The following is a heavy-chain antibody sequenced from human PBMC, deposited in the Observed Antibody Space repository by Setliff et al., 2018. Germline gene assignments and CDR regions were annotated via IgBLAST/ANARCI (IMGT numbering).Heavy chain of an antibody. V-gene: IGHV4-34*01. CDR1: GESFDNHY. J-gene: IGHJ4*02. CDR2: INHRGFT. D-gene: IGHD6-6*01. CDR3: ARGRIAERPEAIDY. Sequence: PSETLSLTCAVYGESFDNHYWTWIRQPPGERLEWIGEINHRGFTDYKPSLKSRLTMSVDTSRNQFSLSLGSVTAADTGVYYCARGRIAERPEAIDYWGQGTPVTVS.